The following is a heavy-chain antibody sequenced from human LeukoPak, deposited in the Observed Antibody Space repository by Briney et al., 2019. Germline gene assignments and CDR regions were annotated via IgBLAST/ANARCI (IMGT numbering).Heavy chain of an antibody. Sequence: PSETLSLTCTVSGGSISSYYWSWVRQPPGNGLEWLVYIYDSGTTNDNPSLKSRVTISLDTSKIQFSLNLSSVTAADTAVYYCARLNWVPGSTWPKIDSWGQGTLVTVSS. CDR1: GGSISSYY. V-gene: IGHV4-59*08. D-gene: IGHD6-13*01. J-gene: IGHJ4*02. CDR2: IYDSGTT. CDR3: ARLNWVPGSTWPKIDS.